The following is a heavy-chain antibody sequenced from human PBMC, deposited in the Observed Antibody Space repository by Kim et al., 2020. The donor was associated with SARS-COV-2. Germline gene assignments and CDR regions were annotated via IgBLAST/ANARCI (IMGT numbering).Heavy chain of an antibody. J-gene: IGHJ6*02. V-gene: IGHV4-34*01. CDR2: INHSGST. CDR3: ARGGPLLGSASVAHWPPPAVRDSGWYLQRARGMDV. D-gene: IGHD6-19*01. Sequence: SETLSLTCAVYGGSFSGYYWSWIRQPPGKGLEWIGEINHSGSTNYNPSLKSRVTISVDTSKNQFSLKLSSVTAADTAVYYCARGGPLLGSASVAHWPPPAVRDSGWYLQRARGMDVWGQGTTVTVSS. CDR1: GGSFSGYY.